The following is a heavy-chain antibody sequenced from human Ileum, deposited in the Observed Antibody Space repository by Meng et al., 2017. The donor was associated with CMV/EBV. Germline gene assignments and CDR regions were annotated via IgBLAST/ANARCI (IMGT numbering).Heavy chain of an antibody. CDR2: MKTDGSEK. D-gene: IGHD2-15*01. J-gene: IGHJ4*02. CDR1: GFIFRNYW. V-gene: IGHV3-7*01. Sequence: GESLKISCAASGFIFRNYWMSWARQAPGRGLEWVASMKTDGSEKYYVDSVKGRFTMSRDNAKNSLFLQMNSLRAEDTALYYCVGGGLYYFDYWGLGTLVTVSS. CDR3: VGGGLYYFDY.